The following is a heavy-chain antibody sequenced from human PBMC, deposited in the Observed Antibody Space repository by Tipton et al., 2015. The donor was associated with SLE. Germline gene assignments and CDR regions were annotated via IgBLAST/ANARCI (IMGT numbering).Heavy chain of an antibody. CDR1: GGSISSSSYY. V-gene: IGHV4-39*07. CDR3: AREGNGQQLGY. J-gene: IGHJ4*02. CDR2: MYYSGST. D-gene: IGHD6-13*01. Sequence: TLSLTCTVSGGSISSSSYYWGWIRQPPGKGLEWIGSMYYSGSTYYNPSLKSRVTISVDTSKNQFSLKLSSVTAADTAVYYCAREGNGQQLGYWGQGTLVTVSS.